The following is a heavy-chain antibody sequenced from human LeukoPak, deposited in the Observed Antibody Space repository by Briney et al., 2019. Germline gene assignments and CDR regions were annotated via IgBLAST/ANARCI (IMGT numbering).Heavy chain of an antibody. J-gene: IGHJ4*02. CDR1: GDSVSSNSAG. Sequence: SQTLSLTCAISGDSVSSNSAGWSWIRQSPSRGLEWLGRTYYRSKWYNDYAVSVKSRITINPDTSKNQFPLQLNSVTPEDTAIYYCARGGGGLENWGQGTLVTVSS. D-gene: IGHD3-16*01. CDR3: ARGGGGLEN. CDR2: TYYRSKWYN. V-gene: IGHV6-1*01.